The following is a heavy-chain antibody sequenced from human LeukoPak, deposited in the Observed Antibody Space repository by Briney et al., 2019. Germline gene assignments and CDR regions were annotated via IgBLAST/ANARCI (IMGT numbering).Heavy chain of an antibody. Sequence: GGSLRLSCAASGFTIDDYAMHWVRQAQGKGLEWVSGISWNSGSIGYADSVKGRFTISRDNAKNSLYLQMNSLRAEDMALYYCAKPMGRFGELEAGFDYWVQGTLVTVSS. V-gene: IGHV3-9*03. D-gene: IGHD3-10*01. J-gene: IGHJ4*02. CDR2: ISWNSGSI. CDR3: AKPMGRFGELEAGFDY. CDR1: GFTIDDYA.